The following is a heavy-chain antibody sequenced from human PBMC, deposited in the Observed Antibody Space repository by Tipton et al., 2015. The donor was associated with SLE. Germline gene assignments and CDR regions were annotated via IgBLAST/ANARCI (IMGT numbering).Heavy chain of an antibody. J-gene: IGHJ2*01. D-gene: IGHD1-26*01. CDR2: IYYSGST. Sequence: TLSLTCTVSGGSISSSSYYWGWIRQHPGKGLEWLGYIYYSGSTYYNPSLKSRVTISVDTSKNQFSLKLSSVTAADTAVYYCARGVQWGPAFDLWGRGTLVTVSS. CDR1: GGSISSSSYY. V-gene: IGHV4-39*01. CDR3: ARGVQWGPAFDL.